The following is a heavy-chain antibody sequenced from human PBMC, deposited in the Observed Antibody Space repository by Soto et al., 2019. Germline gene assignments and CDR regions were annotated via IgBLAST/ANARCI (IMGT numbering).Heavy chain of an antibody. D-gene: IGHD2-8*01. CDR1: GFIFSDHY. Sequence: EVQLVESGGGLVQPGGSLRLSCAASGFIFSDHYMDWVRQAPGKGLEWVGRARNKVSSYTTAYAASVEGRFTISRDDSRNSLYLQMNNLKTENTAVYFCARLMGTSFDLWGQGTLVTVSS. J-gene: IGHJ4*02. V-gene: IGHV3-72*01. CDR2: ARNKVSSYTT. CDR3: ARLMGTSFDL.